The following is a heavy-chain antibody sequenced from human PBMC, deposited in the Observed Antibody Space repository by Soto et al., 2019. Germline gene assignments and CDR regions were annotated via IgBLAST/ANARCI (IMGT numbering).Heavy chain of an antibody. CDR1: GFTFSSYS. Sequence: PGGSLRLSCAASGFTFSSYSMNWVRQAPGKGLEWVSSISSSSSYIYYADSVKGRFTISRDNAKNSLYLQMNSLRAEDTAVYYCARMKDTAKDTPPDYWGQGTLVTVSS. V-gene: IGHV3-21*01. CDR2: ISSSSSYI. J-gene: IGHJ4*02. D-gene: IGHD5-18*01. CDR3: ARMKDTAKDTPPDY.